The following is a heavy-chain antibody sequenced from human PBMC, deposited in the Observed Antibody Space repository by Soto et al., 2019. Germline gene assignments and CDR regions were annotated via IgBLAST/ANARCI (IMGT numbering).Heavy chain of an antibody. CDR3: AREPRYCSSTSCYTGRMDV. J-gene: IGHJ6*02. CDR2: IYYSGST. D-gene: IGHD2-2*02. Sequence: SETLSLTCTVSGGSISSYGYYWSWIRPHTGQGLEWIGYIYYSGSTYYNPSLKSRVTISVDTSKNQFSLKLSSVIAADTAVYYCAREPRYCSSTSCYTGRMDVWGQGTTVTVSS. V-gene: IGHV4-31*03. CDR1: GGSISSYGYY.